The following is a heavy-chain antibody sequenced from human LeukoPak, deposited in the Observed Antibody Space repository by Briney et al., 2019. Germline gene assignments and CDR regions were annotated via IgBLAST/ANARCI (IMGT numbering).Heavy chain of an antibody. J-gene: IGHJ4*02. V-gene: IGHV1-69*13. Sequence: SVKVSCKASGGTFSSYAISWVRQAPGQGLEWMGGIIPIFGTANYAQKFQGRVTITADESTSTAYMELSSLRSEDTAVYYCARSYDILTENPSDYLDYWGQGTLVTVSS. D-gene: IGHD3-9*01. CDR3: ARSYDILTENPSDYLDY. CDR2: IIPIFGTA. CDR1: GGTFSSYA.